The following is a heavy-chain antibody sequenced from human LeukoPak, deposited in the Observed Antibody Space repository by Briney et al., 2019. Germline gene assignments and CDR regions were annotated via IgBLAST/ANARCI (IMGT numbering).Heavy chain of an antibody. D-gene: IGHD1-26*01. CDR2: IYTAGTT. V-gene: IGHV3-53*01. Sequence: AGGSLRLSCAASGFTVSTNYMSWVRQAPGKGLEWVSLIYTAGTTDYADSVKGRFTISRDNSKNTLYLQMNSLRAEDTAVYYCAKGPVSAIVGATTLDYWGQGTLVTVSS. CDR3: AKGPVSAIVGATTLDY. J-gene: IGHJ4*02. CDR1: GFTVSTNY.